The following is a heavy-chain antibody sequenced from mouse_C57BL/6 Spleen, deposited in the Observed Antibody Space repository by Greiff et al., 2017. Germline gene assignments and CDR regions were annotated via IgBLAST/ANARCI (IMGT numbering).Heavy chain of an antibody. V-gene: IGHV5-17*01. D-gene: IGHD1-1*01. CDR3: ARTDYYEDAMDY. CDR2: ISSGSSTI. CDR1: GFTSSDYG. Sequence: EVKLQESGGGLVKPGGSLKLSCAASGFTSSDYGMHWVRQAPEKGLEWVAYISSGSSTIYYANTVKGRFTISRDNAKNTLFLQMTSLRSEDTAMYYCARTDYYEDAMDYWGQGTSVTVSS. J-gene: IGHJ4*01.